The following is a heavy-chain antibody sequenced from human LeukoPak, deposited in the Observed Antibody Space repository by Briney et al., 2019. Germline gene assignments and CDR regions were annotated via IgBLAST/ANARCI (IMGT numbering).Heavy chain of an antibody. V-gene: IGHV4-39*01. CDR2: IYYSGST. CDR3: ARRKMIVVVNDAFDI. D-gene: IGHD3-22*01. J-gene: IGHJ3*02. CDR1: GASISGSSGCY. Sequence: SETLSLTCTVSGASISGSSGCYWGWIRQPPGKGLEWIGSIYYSGSTYYNPSLKSRVTISVDTSKNQFSLKLSSVTAADTAVYYCARRKMIVVVNDAFDIWGQGTMVTVSS.